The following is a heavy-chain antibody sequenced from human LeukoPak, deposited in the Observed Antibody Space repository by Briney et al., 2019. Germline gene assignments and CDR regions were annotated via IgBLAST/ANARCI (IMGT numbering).Heavy chain of an antibody. V-gene: IGHV3-23*01. Sequence: PGGSLRLSCVASGFSFSNYAMSWVRQAPGKGLGWVSLIIGSSGSTFYADSVKGRFTISRDKSKNTLYLQMNSLRAEDTAVYYCAKGGYDYVEIGYFDYWGQGTLVTVSS. D-gene: IGHD5-12*01. CDR2: IIGSSGST. CDR3: AKGGYDYVEIGYFDY. CDR1: GFSFSNYA. J-gene: IGHJ4*02.